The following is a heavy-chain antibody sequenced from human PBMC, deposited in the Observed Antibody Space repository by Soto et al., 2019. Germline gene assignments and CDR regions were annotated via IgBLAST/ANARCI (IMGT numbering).Heavy chain of an antibody. D-gene: IGHD2-2*01. CDR2: IYHSGST. CDR3: ARDLPRPIVVVPAATFDY. V-gene: IGHV4-38-2*02. J-gene: IGHJ4*02. Sequence: PSETLSLTCAVSGYSISSGYYWGWIRQPPGKGLEWIGSIYHSGSTYYNPSLKSRVTISVDTSKNQFSLKLSSVTAADTAVYYCARDLPRPIVVVPAATFDYWGQGTLVNVSS. CDR1: GYSISSGYY.